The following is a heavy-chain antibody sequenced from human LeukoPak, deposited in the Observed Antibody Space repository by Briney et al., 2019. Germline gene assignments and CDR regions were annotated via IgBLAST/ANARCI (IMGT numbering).Heavy chain of an antibody. Sequence: ASVKVSCKASGYTFTSYDINWVRQATGQGLEWMGWMNPNSGGTNYAQKFQGRVTMTRDTSISTAYMELSRLRSDDTAVYYCARDGPDYDSSGYYLNYWGQGTLVTVSS. J-gene: IGHJ4*02. D-gene: IGHD3-22*01. V-gene: IGHV1-2*02. CDR3: ARDGPDYDSSGYYLNY. CDR2: MNPNSGGT. CDR1: GYTFTSYD.